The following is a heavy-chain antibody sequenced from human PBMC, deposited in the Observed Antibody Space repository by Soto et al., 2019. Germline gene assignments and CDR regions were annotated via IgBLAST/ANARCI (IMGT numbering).Heavy chain of an antibody. CDR1: GFTFGDYA. D-gene: IGHD3-10*01. CDR2: IRSKAYGGTT. CDR3: TRVTMVRGAMQLDY. V-gene: IGHV3-49*03. J-gene: IGHJ4*02. Sequence: GGSLRLSCTASGFTFGDYAMSWFRQAPGKGLEWVGFIRSKAYGGTTEYAASVKGRFTISRDDSKSIAYLQMNSLKTEDTAVYYCTRVTMVRGAMQLDYWGQGTLVTVSS.